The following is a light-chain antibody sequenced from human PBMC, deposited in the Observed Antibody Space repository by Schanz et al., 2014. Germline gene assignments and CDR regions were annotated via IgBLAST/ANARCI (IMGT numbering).Light chain of an antibody. CDR3: QQSSSTVIA. CDR1: QSISDY. Sequence: DIRVTQSPSSLSASVGDRVTITCRASQSISDYLNWYQQKPGKAPNLLIYAASILQSGVPSRFSGSGSGTDFTLTISSLHPEDFGTYYCQQSSSTVIAFGGGTKVAIK. CDR2: AAS. V-gene: IGKV1-39*01. J-gene: IGKJ4*01.